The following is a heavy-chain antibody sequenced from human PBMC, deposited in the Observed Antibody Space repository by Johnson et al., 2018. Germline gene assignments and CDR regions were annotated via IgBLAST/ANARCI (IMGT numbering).Heavy chain of an antibody. CDR1: GGSISSYY. J-gene: IGHJ6*03. Sequence: QVQLQESGPGLVKPSETLSLTCPVSGGSISSYYWSWIRQPPGKGLEWIAYISYSGSTNYNPSLESRVTISVDTPKNQFALKLSTVTAADTAVYYCARHAVNYFYDMDVWGKGTTVTVSS. CDR3: ARHAVNYFYDMDV. V-gene: IGHV4-59*01. D-gene: IGHD4-17*01. CDR2: ISYSGST.